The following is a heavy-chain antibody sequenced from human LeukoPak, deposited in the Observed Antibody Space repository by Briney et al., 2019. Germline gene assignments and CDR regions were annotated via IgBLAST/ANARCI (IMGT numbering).Heavy chain of an antibody. V-gene: IGHV1-18*01. CDR1: GYTFTSYG. CDR2: ISAYNGNT. J-gene: IGHJ3*02. Sequence: GASVKVSCKAPGYTFTSYGISWVRQAPGQGLEWMGWISAYNGNTNYAQKLQGRVTMTTDTSTSTAYMELRSLRSDDTAVFYCARRQARNDAFDIWGQGTMVTVSS. CDR3: ARRQARNDAFDI.